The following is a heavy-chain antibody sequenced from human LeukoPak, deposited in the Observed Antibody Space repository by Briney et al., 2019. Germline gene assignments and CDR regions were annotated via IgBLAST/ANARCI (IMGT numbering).Heavy chain of an antibody. Sequence: SGGSLRLSCAASGFTFSSYAMSWVRQAPGKGLEWVSAISGSGGSTYYADSVKGRFTISRDNSKNTVYLQMDSLRAEDTAVYYCAKDKGNYYFDYWGQGPLVPVSS. J-gene: IGHJ4*02. CDR2: ISGSGGST. CDR3: AKDKGNYYFDY. CDR1: GFTFSSYA. D-gene: IGHD4-23*01. V-gene: IGHV3-23*01.